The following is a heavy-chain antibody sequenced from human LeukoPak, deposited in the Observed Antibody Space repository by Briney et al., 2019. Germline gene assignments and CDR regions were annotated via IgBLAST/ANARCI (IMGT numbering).Heavy chain of an antibody. CDR3: AKVGQCSSNSCHHLFDY. Sequence: GGSLRLSCAASGFTFSSYGMHCVRRSPGKGLEWVAFIRYDGSNKYYAHSVEGRFTISRDNSKNTLYLQINSLRAEDTAGYYCAKVGQCSSNSCHHLFDYWGQGTLVTVSS. CDR1: GFTFSSYG. CDR2: IRYDGSNK. J-gene: IGHJ4*02. D-gene: IGHD2-2*01. V-gene: IGHV3-30*02.